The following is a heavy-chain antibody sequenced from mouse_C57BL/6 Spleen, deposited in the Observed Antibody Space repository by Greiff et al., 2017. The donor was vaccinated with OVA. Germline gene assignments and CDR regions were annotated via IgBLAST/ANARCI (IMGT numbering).Heavy chain of an antibody. CDR2: ISGGGGNT. V-gene: IGHV5-9*01. Sequence: EVQLVESGGGLVKPGGSLKLSCAASGITFSSYTMSWVRQTPEKRLEWVATISGGGGNTYYPDSVKGRFTISRDNAKNTLYLQMSSLRSEDTSLYYCARHEGYYDLDYWGQGTTLTVSS. J-gene: IGHJ2*01. CDR3: ARHEGYYDLDY. CDR1: GITFSSYT. D-gene: IGHD2-4*01.